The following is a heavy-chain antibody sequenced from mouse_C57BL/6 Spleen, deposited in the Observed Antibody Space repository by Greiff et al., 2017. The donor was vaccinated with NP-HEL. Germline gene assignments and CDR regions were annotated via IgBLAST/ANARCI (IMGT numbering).Heavy chain of an antibody. J-gene: IGHJ4*01. V-gene: IGHV5-9-1*02. Sequence: EVQRVESGAGLVKPGGSLKFSCAASGFTFSSYAMPWVRQTPEKRLEWVAYISSGGDYIYYADTVKGRFTISRDNARNTLYLQMSSLKSEDTAMYYCTRSDCYAMDDWGQGTSVTVSS. CDR2: ISSGGDYI. CDR3: TRSDCYAMDD. CDR1: GFTFSSYA.